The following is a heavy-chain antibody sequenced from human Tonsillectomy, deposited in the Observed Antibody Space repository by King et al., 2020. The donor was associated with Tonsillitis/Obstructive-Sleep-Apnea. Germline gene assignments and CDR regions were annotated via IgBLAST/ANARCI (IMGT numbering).Heavy chain of an antibody. CDR3: ARDYGPFGFRGEYFYNYYMDV. J-gene: IGHJ6*03. Sequence: VQLVESGGGVVQPGRSLRLSCAASEFTFSSYGMHWVRRAPGKGLEWVAVIWYDGSKKYYADSVKGRFTISRDNSENTLYLQMNSLRAEDTAVYYCARDYGPFGFRGEYFYNYYMDVWGKGTTVTVSS. V-gene: IGHV3-33*01. CDR1: EFTFSSYG. D-gene: IGHD3-10*01. CDR2: IWYDGSKK.